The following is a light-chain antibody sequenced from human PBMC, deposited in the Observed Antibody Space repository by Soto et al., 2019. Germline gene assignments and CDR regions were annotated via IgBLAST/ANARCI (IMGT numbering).Light chain of an antibody. J-gene: IGLJ2*01. Sequence: SSELTQPPSVSMSPGQTARITCSGDALPEQYAYWYQQKPGQAPVLVISKDSERPSGIPERFSGSSSGTTVTLTISGVQAEDEADYYCQSADSRGSYVVFGGGTKVTVL. V-gene: IGLV3-25*03. CDR3: QSADSRGSYVV. CDR1: ALPEQY. CDR2: KDS.